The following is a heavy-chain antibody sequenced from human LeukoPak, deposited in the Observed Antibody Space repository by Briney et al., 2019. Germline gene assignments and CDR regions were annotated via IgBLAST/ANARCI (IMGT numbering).Heavy chain of an antibody. CDR3: AKAVSYDCSSTSCYFDY. CDR2: ISWNSGSI. Sequence: GRSLRLSCAASGFTFDDYAMHWVRQAPGKGLEWLSGISWNSGSIGYADSVKGRFTISRDNAKNSLYLQMNSLRAEDMALYYCAKAVSYDCSSTSCYFDYWGQGTLVTVSS. V-gene: IGHV3-9*03. CDR1: GFTFDDYA. D-gene: IGHD2-2*01. J-gene: IGHJ4*02.